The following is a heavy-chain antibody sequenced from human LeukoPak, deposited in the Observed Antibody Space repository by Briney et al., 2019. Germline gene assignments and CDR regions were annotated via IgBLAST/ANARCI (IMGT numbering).Heavy chain of an antibody. Sequence: SETLSLTCTVSDYSISSLYYWGWIRQPPGKGLEWITSIHHSGSTDYNPSLKSRVTISIDASKNQFSLKLKYVTAADTAVYYCARLGYCSSTSCYPDFWGQGTLVTVSS. J-gene: IGHJ4*02. CDR2: IHHSGST. D-gene: IGHD2-2*01. CDR3: ARLGYCSSTSCYPDF. V-gene: IGHV4-38-2*02. CDR1: DYSISSLYY.